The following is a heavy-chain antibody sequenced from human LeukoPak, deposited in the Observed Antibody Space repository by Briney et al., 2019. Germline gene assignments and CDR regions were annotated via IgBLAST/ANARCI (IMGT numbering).Heavy chain of an antibody. D-gene: IGHD6-13*01. V-gene: IGHV3-13*01. CDR2: IGTAGEI. CDR3: ARAAYSSTWYSRYFDL. Sequence: PGGSLRLSCAASGFTFRSYDMHWVRQATGKGLEWVSGIGTAGEIYYPGSVKGRFTISRENAKNSLYLQMNSLRAADTAVYYCARAAYSSTWYSRYFDLWGRGTLVTVSS. J-gene: IGHJ2*01. CDR1: GFTFRSYD.